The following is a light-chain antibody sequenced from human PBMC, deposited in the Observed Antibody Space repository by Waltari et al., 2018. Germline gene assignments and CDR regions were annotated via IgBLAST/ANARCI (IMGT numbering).Light chain of an antibody. Sequence: DIQMTQSPSSLSASVGDRVTITCRASQRISSYLNWYQQKPGKAPKLLIYAASSLQSGVPSRFSGSGSGTEFTLTISSLQPEDFATYYGQQSYSTPRTFGQGTKVEIK. CDR1: QRISSY. V-gene: IGKV1-39*01. J-gene: IGKJ1*01. CDR2: AAS. CDR3: QQSYSTPRT.